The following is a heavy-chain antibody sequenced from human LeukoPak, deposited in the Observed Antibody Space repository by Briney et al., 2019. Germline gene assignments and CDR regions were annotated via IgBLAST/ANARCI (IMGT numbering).Heavy chain of an antibody. CDR2: IKQDGNEK. CDR1: GFTFSSYW. J-gene: IGHJ6*02. CDR3: ARACSSTSCYGYYYYYGMDV. D-gene: IGHD2-2*01. V-gene: IGHV3-7*01. Sequence: PGGSLRLSCAASGFTFSSYWMSWVRQAPGKGLEWVANIKQDGNEKYYVDSVEGRFTISRDNAKNSLYLQMISLRAEDTAVYYCARACSSTSCYGYYYYYGMDVWGQGTTVTVSS.